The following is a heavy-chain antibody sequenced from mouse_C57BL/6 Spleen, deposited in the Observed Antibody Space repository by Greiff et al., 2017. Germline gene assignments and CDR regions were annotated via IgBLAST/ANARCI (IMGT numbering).Heavy chain of an antibody. CDR2: ISSGSSTI. V-gene: IGHV5-17*01. Sequence: DVQLVESGGGLVKPGGSLKLSCAASGFTFSDYGMHWVRQAPEKGLEWVAYISSGSSTIYYADTVKGRFTISRDNAKNTLFLQMTSLRSEDTAMYYCARQDGYDFDYWGQGTTLTVSS. CDR3: ARQDGYDFDY. CDR1: GFTFSDYG. D-gene: IGHD2-2*01. J-gene: IGHJ2*01.